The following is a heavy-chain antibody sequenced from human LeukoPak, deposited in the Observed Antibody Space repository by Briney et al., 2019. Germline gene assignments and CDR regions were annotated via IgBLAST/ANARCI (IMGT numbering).Heavy chain of an antibody. CDR1: GFTFRNYA. CDR3: AKDRVRDNGWDIDY. CDR2: FSAAGT. Sequence: PGGSLRLSCLGSGFTFRNYAMNWVRQAPGKGLEWVSGFSAAGTYYADSVKGRFTTSRDDSKNTIYLQMNSLTAEDTGVYYCAKDRVRDNGWDIDYWGQGTLVTVSS. J-gene: IGHJ4*02. V-gene: IGHV3-23*01. D-gene: IGHD6-19*01.